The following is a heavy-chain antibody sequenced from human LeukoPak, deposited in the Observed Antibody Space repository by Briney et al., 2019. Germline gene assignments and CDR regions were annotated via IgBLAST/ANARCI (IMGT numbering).Heavy chain of an antibody. CDR2: IYYSGST. Sequence: PSETLSLTCTVSGGSISSGGYYWSWIRQHPGKGLEWIGYIYYSGSTYYNPSLKSRVTISVDTSKNQFSLKLSSVTAADTAVYYCARDSSYYYGSGREDYYYGMDVWGQGTTVTVSS. CDR1: GGSISSGGYY. V-gene: IGHV4-31*03. D-gene: IGHD3-10*01. J-gene: IGHJ6*02. CDR3: ARDSSYYYGSGREDYYYGMDV.